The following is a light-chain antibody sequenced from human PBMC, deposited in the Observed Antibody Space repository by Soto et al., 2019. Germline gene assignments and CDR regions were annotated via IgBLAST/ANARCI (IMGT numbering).Light chain of an antibody. J-gene: IGLJ3*02. V-gene: IGLV2-14*01. CDR2: EVS. CDR1: SSDVGGYNY. CDR3: SSYTSSSTPGV. Sequence: QPVLTQPASVSGSPGPSITISCTGTSSDVGGYNYVSWYQHHPAKTPKLLIYEVSNRPSGVSNGFSGSRSGNTASLTISGLQAEDEADYYCSSYTSSSTPGVFGGGTTLTVL.